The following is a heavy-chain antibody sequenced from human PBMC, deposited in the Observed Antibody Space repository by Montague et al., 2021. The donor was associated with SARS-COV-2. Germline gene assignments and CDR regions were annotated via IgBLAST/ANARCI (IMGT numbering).Heavy chain of an antibody. V-gene: IGHV4-34*01. CDR3: AGSLSGNQERGDY. J-gene: IGHJ4*01. D-gene: IGHD1-26*01. CDR2: INHSGST. Sequence: SETLSLTCAVYAGSFSGYSWSWIRQPPGKGLEWIGEINHSGSTNXNPPLKSRVTISVDTPKNQFSLKLSSVTAADTAVYYCAGSLSGNQERGDYWGHGTLVTVSS. CDR1: AGSFSGYS.